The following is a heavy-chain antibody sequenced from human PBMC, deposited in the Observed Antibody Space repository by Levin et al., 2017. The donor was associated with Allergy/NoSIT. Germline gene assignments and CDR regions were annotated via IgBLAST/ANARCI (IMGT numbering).Heavy chain of an antibody. D-gene: IGHD1-1*01. J-gene: IGHJ4*02. CDR2: IYYSGST. V-gene: IGHV4-59*08. Sequence: SETLSLTCTVSGGSISGYFWSWIRQPPGKGLEWIGYIYYSGSTNYNPSLKSRLTISVDTSQNQFSLKLSSVTAADSAVYYCARHGDWNRRLYYFDYWGQGTLVTVSP. CDR1: GGSISGYF. CDR3: ARHGDWNRRLYYFDY.